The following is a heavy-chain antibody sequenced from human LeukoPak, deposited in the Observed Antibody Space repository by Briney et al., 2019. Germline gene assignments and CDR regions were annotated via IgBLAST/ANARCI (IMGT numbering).Heavy chain of an antibody. Sequence: PPETLSLTCLVSGFSISSDDCWGWIRQPPGKGLEWIGSISNRGSPYYNPSLKSRVTMSVDTPNNHFYCVRDGGFYYTASPNSWFDPWGQGTLVTVSS. J-gene: IGHJ5*02. CDR3: FDP. V-gene: IGHV4-38-2*01. CDR2: ISNRGSP. CDR1: GFSISSDDC. D-gene: IGHD5-24*01.